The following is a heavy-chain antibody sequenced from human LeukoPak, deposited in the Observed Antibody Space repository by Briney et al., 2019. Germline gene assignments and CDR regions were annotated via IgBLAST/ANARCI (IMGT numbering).Heavy chain of an antibody. CDR1: GYTFTSYG. CDR3: GSSPSYYDSSGYNDY. D-gene: IGHD3-22*01. J-gene: IGHJ4*02. Sequence: ASVNVSCKASGYTFTSYGISWVRQAPGQGLEWMGWISAYSGDTNYAQKFQGRATMTTDTSTSTAYMELRSLSSDDTAVYYCGSSPSYYDSSGYNDYWGQGTLVTVSS. CDR2: ISAYSGDT. V-gene: IGHV1-18*01.